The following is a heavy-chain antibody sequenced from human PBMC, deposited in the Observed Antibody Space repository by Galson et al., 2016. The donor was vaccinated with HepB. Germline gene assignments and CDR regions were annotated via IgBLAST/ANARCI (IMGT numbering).Heavy chain of an antibody. V-gene: IGHV4-31*03. J-gene: IGHJ4*02. Sequence: TLSLTCTVSGDSISYGGDYYWSWIRQHPDTGLEWIGYIYYNGRTDYNPSLKSRGTMSLDTSKNQFSLKLTSVTAADTAVYYCARLRDGDSSGWADYFDRWGQGTLVTGSS. D-gene: IGHD6-19*01. CDR2: IYYNGRT. CDR3: ARLRDGDSSGWADYFDR. CDR1: GDSISYGGDYY.